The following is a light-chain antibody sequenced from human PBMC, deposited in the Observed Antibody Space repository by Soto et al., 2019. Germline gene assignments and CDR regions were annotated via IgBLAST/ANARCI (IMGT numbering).Light chain of an antibody. J-gene: IGLJ2*01. CDR1: SSNIGSNP. V-gene: IGLV1-44*01. CDR2: NNN. Sequence: QSVLTQPPSASGTPGQRVTISCSGSSSNIGSNPVNWYQQFPGTAPKLLIYNNNQRPSGVPDRFSGSKSGTSASLAISGLQSEDEADYYCATWDDSLSGVVFGGGTKVTVL. CDR3: ATWDDSLSGVV.